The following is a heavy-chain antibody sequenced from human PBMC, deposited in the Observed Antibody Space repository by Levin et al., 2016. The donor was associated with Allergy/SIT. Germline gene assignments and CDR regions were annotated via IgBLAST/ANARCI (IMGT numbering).Heavy chain of an antibody. J-gene: IGHJ6*03. CDR2: INSDVSST. Sequence: GESLKISCAASGFTFSSYWMHWVRQAPGKGLVWVSRINSDVSSTSYADSVKGRFTISRDNAKNTLYLQMNSLRAEDTAVYYCARGLDGYYMGVWGKGTTVTVSS. V-gene: IGHV3-74*01. CDR3: ARGLDGYYMGV. CDR1: GFTFSSYW.